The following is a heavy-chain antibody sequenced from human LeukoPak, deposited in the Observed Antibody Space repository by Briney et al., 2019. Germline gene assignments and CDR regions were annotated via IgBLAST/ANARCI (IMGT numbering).Heavy chain of an antibody. Sequence: ASVKVSCKASGGTFSSYAISWVRQAPGQGLEWMGEIIPIFGTANYAQKFQGRVTITANESTSTAYMELSSLRSEDTAVYYCVRDTDPWGPWSSPGPDYQFGYWGQGTLVTVSS. J-gene: IGHJ4*02. D-gene: IGHD3-16*01. CDR3: VRDTDPWGPWSSPGPDYQFGY. CDR1: GGTFSSYA. CDR2: IIPIFGTA. V-gene: IGHV1-69*13.